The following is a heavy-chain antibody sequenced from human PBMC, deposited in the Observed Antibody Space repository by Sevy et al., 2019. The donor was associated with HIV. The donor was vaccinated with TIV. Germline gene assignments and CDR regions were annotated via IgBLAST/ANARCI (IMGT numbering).Heavy chain of an antibody. Sequence: GGSLRLSCAASGFTFSSYAMHWVRQAPGKGLEWVAVISYDGSNKYYADSVKGRFTISRDNSKNTLYLQMNSLRAEDTAVYYCARRDSGGYYYPVGQVDYWGQGTLVTVSS. CDR2: ISYDGSNK. V-gene: IGHV3-30-3*01. J-gene: IGHJ4*02. CDR1: GFTFSSYA. D-gene: IGHD3-22*01. CDR3: ARRDSGGYYYPVGQVDY.